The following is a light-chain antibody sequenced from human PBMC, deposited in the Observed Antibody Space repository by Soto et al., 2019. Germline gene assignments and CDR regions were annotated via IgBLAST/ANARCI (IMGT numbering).Light chain of an antibody. V-gene: IGKV1-17*01. J-gene: IGKJ1*01. CDR3: QQYNSYRT. CDR1: QSISNH. CDR2: AAS. Sequence: DIQMTQSPSSLSASVEDRVIITCRASQSISNHLNWYQQKPGKAPKLLIFAASSLQSGVPSRFSGSRSGPEFTLTISSLQPDDFATYYCQQYNSYRTFGQGTKVDIK.